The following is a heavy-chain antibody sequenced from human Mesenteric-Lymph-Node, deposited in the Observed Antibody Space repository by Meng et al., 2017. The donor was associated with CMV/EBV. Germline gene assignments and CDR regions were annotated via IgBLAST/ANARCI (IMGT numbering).Heavy chain of an antibody. V-gene: IGHV1-2*02. CDR2: INPNSGGT. D-gene: IGHD7-27*01. Sequence: ASVKVSCKASGYTFTGYYIHWVRQAPGQGLEWMGWINPNSGGTNYAQKFQGTVTMTRDTSISTAYMELSRLRSDDTAVYYCARWGGTYRRALGDFDNWGQGTLVTVSS. J-gene: IGHJ4*02. CDR1: GYTFTGYY. CDR3: ARWGGTYRRALGDFDN.